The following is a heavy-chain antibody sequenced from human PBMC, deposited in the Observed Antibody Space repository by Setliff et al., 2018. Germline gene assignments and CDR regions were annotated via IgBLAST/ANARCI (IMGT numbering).Heavy chain of an antibody. CDR1: GGSISSGDHY. CDR3: ARSGDYGSGRLSP. J-gene: IGHJ5*02. Sequence: PSETLSLTCTVSGGSISSGDHYWSWIRQPAGKGLEWIGRIHASGSTNYNPPLKSRVTISVDTSKNQFSLKLTSVTAADTAVYYCARSGDYGSGRLSPWGQGTLVTVSS. D-gene: IGHD3-10*01. CDR2: IHASGST. V-gene: IGHV4-61*02.